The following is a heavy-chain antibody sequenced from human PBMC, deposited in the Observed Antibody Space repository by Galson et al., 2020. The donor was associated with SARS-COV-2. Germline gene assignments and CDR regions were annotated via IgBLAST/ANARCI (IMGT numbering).Heavy chain of an antibody. Sequence: SVKVSCKASGGTFSSYAISWVRQAPGQGLEWMGGIIPIFGTANYAQKFQGRVTITADESTSTAYMELSSLRSEDTAVYYCASSIVGATLFSFQHWGQGTLVTVSS. CDR2: IIPIFGTA. J-gene: IGHJ1*01. V-gene: IGHV1-69*13. CDR3: ASSIVGATLFSFQH. D-gene: IGHD1-26*01. CDR1: GGTFSSYA.